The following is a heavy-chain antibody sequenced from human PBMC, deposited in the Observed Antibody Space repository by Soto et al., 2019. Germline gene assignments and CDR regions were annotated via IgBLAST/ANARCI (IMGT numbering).Heavy chain of an antibody. CDR3: ARTTVTASYYYMDV. Sequence: QVQLVQSGAEAKQPGASVKVSCKASGYTFTNYGFTWVRQAPGQGLEWLGWISTYNGNRKYAQKVQGRLTMTTDTSTSTANMELTSLRSDDTSLYYCARTTVTASYYYMDVWGKGSTVTVSS. V-gene: IGHV1-18*01. CDR2: ISTYNGNR. J-gene: IGHJ6*03. D-gene: IGHD4-17*01. CDR1: GYTFTNYG.